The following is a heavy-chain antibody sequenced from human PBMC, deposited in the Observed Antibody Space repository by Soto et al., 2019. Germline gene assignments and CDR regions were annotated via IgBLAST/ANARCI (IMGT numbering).Heavy chain of an antibody. CDR3: ARLGPNHYFDQ. Sequence: GGSLRLSCAASGFTFSNYWMHWVRQTPGTGLVWVSRINSDGSSTSYADSVKGRFTISRDNAKNTLYLQMNSLRAEDTAVYYCARLGPNHYFDQWGQGTLVTVSS. CDR2: INSDGSST. J-gene: IGHJ4*02. CDR1: GFTFSNYW. V-gene: IGHV3-74*01.